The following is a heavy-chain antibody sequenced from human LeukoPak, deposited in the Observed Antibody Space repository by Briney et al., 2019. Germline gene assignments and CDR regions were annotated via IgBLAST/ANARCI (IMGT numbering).Heavy chain of an antibody. CDR2: ISYDGSDK. V-gene: IGHV3-30*04. J-gene: IGHJ4*02. D-gene: IGHD6-19*01. CDR3: ARAVYRSGGYYFDY. CDR1: GFTSSSYA. Sequence: GGSLRLSCAASGFTSSSYAMEWVRQAPGKGLEWVAVISYDGSDKNYADSVKGRFTISRDNSMDTLYLQMNSLRAEDTAVYYCARAVYRSGGYYFDYWGQGILVTVSS.